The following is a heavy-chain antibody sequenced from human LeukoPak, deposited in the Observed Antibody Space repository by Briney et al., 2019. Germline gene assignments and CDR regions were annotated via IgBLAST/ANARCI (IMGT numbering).Heavy chain of an antibody. Sequence: RLSCAASGFTFSSYAMHWVRQAPGKGVEWVAVISYDGSNKYYADSVKGRFTISRDNSNNTLYLQMNSLRAEDTAVYYCARDFETVAGTRYFDYRGQEPWSPSPQ. CDR1: GFTFSSYA. V-gene: IGHV3-30-3*01. CDR3: ARDFETVAGTRYFDY. CDR2: ISYDGSNK. D-gene: IGHD6-19*01. J-gene: IGHJ4*01.